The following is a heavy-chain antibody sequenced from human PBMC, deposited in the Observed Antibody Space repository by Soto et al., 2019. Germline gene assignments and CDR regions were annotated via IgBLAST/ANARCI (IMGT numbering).Heavy chain of an antibody. CDR1: GDAVRSAGYD. CDR3: ARGPLYYDETSGNYYRGPFDW. Sequence: QVQLQDSGPGLLKPSETLSLTCTVSGDAVRSAGYDWNWILQSPGKGLEWIGFISNTGDANHKPSLNSRVTRSVDTSNNHLSLTVRAVTAADTAMYFCARGPLYYDETSGNYYRGPFDWWGQGGMGTVS. D-gene: IGHD3-16*01. V-gene: IGHV4-61*03. J-gene: IGHJ4*02. CDR2: ISNTGDA.